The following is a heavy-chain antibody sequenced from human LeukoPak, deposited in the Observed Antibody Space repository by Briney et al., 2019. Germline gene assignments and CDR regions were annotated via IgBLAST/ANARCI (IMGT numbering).Heavy chain of an antibody. V-gene: IGHV3-74*01. Sequence: PGGSLRLSCAASGFTFSNFWLHWVRQALGKGLEWVSRITSDGSNINYADSVQGRFTISRDNAKNTLYLQMNSLRAEDTAVYYCARGGHSSFDYWGQGALVTVSS. J-gene: IGHJ4*02. CDR3: ARGGHSSFDY. CDR2: ITSDGSNI. CDR1: GFTFSNFW. D-gene: IGHD3-16*01.